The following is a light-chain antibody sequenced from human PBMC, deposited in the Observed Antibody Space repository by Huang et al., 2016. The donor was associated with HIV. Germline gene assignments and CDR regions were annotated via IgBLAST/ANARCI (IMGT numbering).Light chain of an antibody. V-gene: IGKV3-15*01. J-gene: IGKJ2*01. Sequence: EIVMTQSPATLSVSPGERATLPCRASQSVTSNLAWYQQQSGQAPRLLINGASTRATGIPARFSVSGSGTDFTLTISILQSEDFALYYCQQYNNWPPYTFGQGTKLEI. CDR1: QSVTSN. CDR2: GAS. CDR3: QQYNNWPPYT.